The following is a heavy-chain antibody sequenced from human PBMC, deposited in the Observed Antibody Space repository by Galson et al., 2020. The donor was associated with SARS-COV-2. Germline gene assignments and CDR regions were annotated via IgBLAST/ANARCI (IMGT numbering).Heavy chain of an antibody. V-gene: IGHV4-59*01. CDR3: ARGFDY. Sequence: SETLSLTCTVSGGSISSYYWSWMRQPPGKGLEWIGYIYYSGSTNYNPSLKSRVTISVDTSKNQFSLKLSSVTAADTAVYYCARGFDYWGQGTLVTVSS. J-gene: IGHJ4*02. CDR2: IYYSGST. CDR1: GGSISSYY.